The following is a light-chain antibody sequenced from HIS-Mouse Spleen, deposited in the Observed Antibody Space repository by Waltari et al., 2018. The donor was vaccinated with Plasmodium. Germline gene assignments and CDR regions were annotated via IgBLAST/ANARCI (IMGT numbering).Light chain of an antibody. CDR1: ALPKKY. V-gene: IGLV3-10*01. Sequence: SYELTQPPSVSVSPGQTARITCSGDALPKKYAYWYQQKSGQAPVLVIYEDSKRPSGIRERVSGSSSGTMATLTISGAQVEDEADYYCYSTYSSGNHRVFGGGTKLTVL. CDR3: YSTYSSGNHRV. J-gene: IGLJ3*02. CDR2: EDS.